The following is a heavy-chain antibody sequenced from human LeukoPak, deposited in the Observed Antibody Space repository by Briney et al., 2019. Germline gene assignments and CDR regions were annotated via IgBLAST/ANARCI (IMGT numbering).Heavy chain of an antibody. CDR2: IYPRDGST. CDR1: GYTFTSNY. CDR3: ARDQEGFDY. J-gene: IGHJ4*02. Sequence: ASVKVSCKASGYTFTSNYIHWVRQAPGQGLEWMGMIYPRDGSTSYAQKFQGRVTVTRDTLTSTVHMELSGLRSEDTAVYYCARDQEGFDYWGQGTLVTVSS. V-gene: IGHV1-46*01.